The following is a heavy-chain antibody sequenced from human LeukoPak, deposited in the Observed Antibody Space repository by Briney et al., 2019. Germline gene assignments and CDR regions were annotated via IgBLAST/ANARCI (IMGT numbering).Heavy chain of an antibody. CDR3: ATGRDPYKTGH. D-gene: IGHD5-24*01. Sequence: PSETLSLTCTFSAGSFSPALWSWIRQPPGKGLEWIGVICDNGNTDYNPSLKSRVTISVDTSKSQFSLKLNSLAAADTAVYYCATGRDPYKTGHWGQGTLVTVSS. J-gene: IGHJ4*02. CDR1: AGSFSPAL. CDR2: ICDNGNT. V-gene: IGHV4-59*03.